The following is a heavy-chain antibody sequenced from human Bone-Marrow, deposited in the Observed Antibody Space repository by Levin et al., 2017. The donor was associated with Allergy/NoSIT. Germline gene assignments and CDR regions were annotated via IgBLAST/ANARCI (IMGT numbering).Heavy chain of an antibody. CDR3: GGGRGCRVFDY. CDR2: INHSGNT. CDR1: GESFSGYY. D-gene: IGHD3-10*01. J-gene: IGHJ4*02. V-gene: IGHV4-34*01. Sequence: SETLSLTCAVYGESFSGYYWSWIRQPPGRGLEWIGEINHSGNTNYNPSLKSRVTISADTSKNQASLRLKSVTAADTAVYDGGGGRGCRVFDYWGQGTLVTVSS.